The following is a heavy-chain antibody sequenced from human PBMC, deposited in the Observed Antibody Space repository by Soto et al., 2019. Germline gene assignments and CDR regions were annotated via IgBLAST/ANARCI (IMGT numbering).Heavy chain of an antibody. CDR1: GFTFSSYA. D-gene: IGHD3-3*01. Sequence: GWSLRLSCAASGFTFSSYAMSWVRQAPGKGLEWVSSISGSGGSTYYADSVKGRFTISRDNSKNTLYLQMNSLRAEDTAVYYCATPLRSLAYGAYFHYWGQGTLLTVSS. CDR3: ATPLRSLAYGAYFHY. V-gene: IGHV3-23*01. CDR2: ISGSGGST. J-gene: IGHJ4*02.